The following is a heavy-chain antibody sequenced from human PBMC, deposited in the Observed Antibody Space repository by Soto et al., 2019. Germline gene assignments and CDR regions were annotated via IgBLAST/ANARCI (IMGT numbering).Heavy chain of an antibody. CDR2: IYYSGST. J-gene: IGHJ4*02. V-gene: IGHV4-39*01. D-gene: IGHD3-10*01. Sequence: PSETLSLTCTVSGGSISSSSYYWGWIRQPPGKGLGWIGSIYYSGSTYYNPSLKSRVTISVDTSKNQFSLKLSSVTAADTAVYYCAGGGLWFGELSYWGQGTLVTVSS. CDR3: AGGGLWFGELSY. CDR1: GGSISSSSYY.